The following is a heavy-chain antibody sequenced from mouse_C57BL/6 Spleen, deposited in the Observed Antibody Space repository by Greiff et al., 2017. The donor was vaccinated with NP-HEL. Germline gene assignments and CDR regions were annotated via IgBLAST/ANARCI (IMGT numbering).Heavy chain of an antibody. CDR1: GFTFSDYG. D-gene: IGHD2-1*01. V-gene: IGHV5-17*01. J-gene: IGHJ3*01. CDR2: ISSGSSTI. Sequence: EVKLVESGGGLVKPGGSLKLSCAASGFTFSDYGMHWVRQAPEKGLEWVAYISSGSSTIYYADTVKGRFTISRDNAKNTLFLQMTSLRSEDTAMYYCALYGNYEGFAYWGQGTLVTVSA. CDR3: ALYGNYEGFAY.